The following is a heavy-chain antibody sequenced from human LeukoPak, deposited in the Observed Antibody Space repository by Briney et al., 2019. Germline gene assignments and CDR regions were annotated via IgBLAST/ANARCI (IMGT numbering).Heavy chain of an antibody. V-gene: IGHV4-59*08. D-gene: IGHD6-19*01. J-gene: IGHJ4*02. CDR3: ARVDSSGWCGAFDY. CDR1: GGSISSYY. CDR2: IYYSGST. Sequence: PSETLSLTCTVSGGSISSYYWSWIRQPPGKGLEWIGYIYYSGSTNYNPSLKSRVTISVDTSKNQFSLKLSSVTAADTAVYYCARVDSSGWCGAFDYWGQGTLVTVSS.